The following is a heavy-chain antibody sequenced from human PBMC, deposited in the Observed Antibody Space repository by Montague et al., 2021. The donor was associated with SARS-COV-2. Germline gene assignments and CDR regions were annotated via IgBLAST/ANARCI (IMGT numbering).Heavy chain of an antibody. D-gene: IGHD5-18*01. J-gene: IGHJ4*02. CDR2: INHGGST. Sequence: SETLSPTCAVYGGSFSGYSWNWIRQPPGKGLEWIGEINHGGSTNYNPSLRSRVTMSVDTSKNQFSLKLSSVTAADTAVYYCARGARQVYGYRLVSLGYWGQGTLVTVSS. CDR1: GGSFSGYS. CDR3: ARGARQVYGYRLVSLGY. V-gene: IGHV4-34*01.